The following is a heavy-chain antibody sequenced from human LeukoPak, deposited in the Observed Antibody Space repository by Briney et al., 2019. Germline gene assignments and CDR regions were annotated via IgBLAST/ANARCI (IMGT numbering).Heavy chain of an antibody. D-gene: IGHD3-22*01. V-gene: IGHV3-53*01. J-gene: IGHJ1*01. CDR2: IYSGGST. CDR3: ARVGYYYDSSGYQRRGYFQH. CDR1: GFTVSSNY. Sequence: GGSLRLSCAASGFTVSSNYMSWVRQAPGKGLEWVSVIYSGGSTYYADSVKGRFTISRDNSKNTLYLQMNSLRAEDTAVYYCARVGYYYDSSGYQRRGYFQHGGQGTLVTVSS.